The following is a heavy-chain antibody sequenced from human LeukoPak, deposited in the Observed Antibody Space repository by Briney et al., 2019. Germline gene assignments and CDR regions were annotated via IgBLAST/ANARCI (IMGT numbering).Heavy chain of an antibody. V-gene: IGHV1-8*03. D-gene: IGHD6-19*01. Sequence: GASVKVSCKASGYTFTSYDINWVRQATGQGLEWMGWMNPNSGNTGYAQKFQGRVTITRSTSISTAYMELSSLRSEDTAVYYCARGSRTGWYYFDYWGQGTLVTVSS. J-gene: IGHJ4*02. CDR2: MNPNSGNT. CDR1: GYTFTSYD. CDR3: ARGSRTGWYYFDY.